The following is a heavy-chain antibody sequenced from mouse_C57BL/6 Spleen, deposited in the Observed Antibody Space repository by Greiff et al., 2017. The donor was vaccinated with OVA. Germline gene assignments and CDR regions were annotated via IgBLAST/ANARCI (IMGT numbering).Heavy chain of an antibody. CDR2: IDPSDSET. CDR3: ARWYSSGYFDY. V-gene: IGHV1-52*01. D-gene: IGHD3-2*02. CDR1: GYTFTSYW. J-gene: IGHJ2*01. Sequence: VQLQQPGAELVRPGSSVKLSCKASGYTFTSYWMHWVKQRPIQGLEWIGNIDPSDSETHYNQKFKDKATLTVDKSSSTAYMQLSSLTSEDSAVYYCARWYSSGYFDYWGQGTTLTVSS.